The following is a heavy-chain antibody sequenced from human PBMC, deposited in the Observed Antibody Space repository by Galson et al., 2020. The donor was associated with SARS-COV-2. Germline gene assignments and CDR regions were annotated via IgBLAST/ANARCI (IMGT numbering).Heavy chain of an antibody. J-gene: IGHJ6*02. CDR2: ISYDGSNK. CDR3: AKTQFARITMVRGVIRPYGMDV. Sequence: GESLKISCAASGFTFSSYGMHWVRQAPGKGLEWVAVISYDGSNKYYADSVKGRFTISRDNSKNTLYLQMNSLRAEDTAVYYCAKTQFARITMVRGVIRPYGMDVWGQGTTVTVSS. V-gene: IGHV3-30*18. D-gene: IGHD3-10*01. CDR1: GFTFSSYG.